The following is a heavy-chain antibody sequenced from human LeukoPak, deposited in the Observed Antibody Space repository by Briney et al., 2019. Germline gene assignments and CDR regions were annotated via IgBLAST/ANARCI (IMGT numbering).Heavy chain of an antibody. V-gene: IGHV3-20*04. CDR1: GFTVDDYG. D-gene: IGHD6-19*01. CDR2: LNWNGGTT. CDR3: AKGHSSGWYYFDY. J-gene: IGHJ4*02. Sequence: GGSLRLSCAASGFTVDDYGLSWVRQAPGKGLEWVSGLNWNGGTTGYADSVRGRFTISRDNAKNSLYLQMNSLRAEDTALYYCAKGHSSGWYYFDYWGQGTLVTVSS.